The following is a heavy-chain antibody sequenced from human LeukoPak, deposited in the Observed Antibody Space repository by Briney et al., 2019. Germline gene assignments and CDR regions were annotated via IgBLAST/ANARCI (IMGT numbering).Heavy chain of an antibody. CDR2: FDPEDGET. CDR1: GYTLTELS. CDR3: ARSTGRDFFFGY. D-gene: IGHD5-24*01. J-gene: IGHJ4*02. V-gene: IGHV1-24*01. Sequence: ASVKVSCKVPGYTLTELSMHWVRQAPGKGLEWMGGFDPEDGETIYAQKFQGRVTMTEDTSTDTAYMELSSLRSEDTAVYYCARSTGRDFFFGYWGQGTLVTVSS.